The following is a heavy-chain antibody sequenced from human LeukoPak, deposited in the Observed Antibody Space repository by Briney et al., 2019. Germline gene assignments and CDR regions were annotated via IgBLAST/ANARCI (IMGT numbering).Heavy chain of an antibody. CDR3: ARDNSGGGDWCDP. D-gene: IGHD3-10*01. CDR2: IYYSGST. Sequence: PSETLSLTCTVSGGSISSYYWSWIRQPPGNGLEWIGYIYYSGSTNYNPSLKSRVTVSVDTSKNQFSLKLSSVTAADTAVYYCARDNSGGGDWCDPWCQGTLVTVSS. CDR1: GGSISSYY. J-gene: IGHJ5*02. V-gene: IGHV4-59*01.